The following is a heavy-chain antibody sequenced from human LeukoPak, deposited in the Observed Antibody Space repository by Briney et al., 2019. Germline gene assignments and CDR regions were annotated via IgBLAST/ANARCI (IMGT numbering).Heavy chain of an antibody. D-gene: IGHD3-10*01. Sequence: GGSLRLSCAASGFTFDDYAMHWVRQAPGKGLEWVSGISWNSGSIGYADSVKGRFTISRDNAKNSLYLQMNSLRAEDTALYYCAKADGSGSEVFWGQGTLVTVSS. CDR3: AKADGSGSEVF. CDR2: ISWNSGSI. J-gene: IGHJ4*02. CDR1: GFTFDDYA. V-gene: IGHV3-9*01.